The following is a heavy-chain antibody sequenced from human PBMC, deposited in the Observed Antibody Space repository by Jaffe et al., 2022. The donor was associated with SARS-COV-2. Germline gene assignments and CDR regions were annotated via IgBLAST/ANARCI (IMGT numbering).Heavy chain of an antibody. CDR2: INHSGST. J-gene: IGHJ5*02. V-gene: IGHV4-34*01. CDR1: GGSFSGYY. D-gene: IGHD5-18*01. Sequence: QVQLQQWGAGLLKPSETLSLTCAVYGGSFSGYYWSWIRQPPGKGLEWIGEINHSGSTNYNPSLKSRVTISVDTSKNQFSLKLSSVTAADTAVYYCARGGYSYGSPGWFDPWGQGTLVTVSS. CDR3: ARGGYSYGSPGWFDP.